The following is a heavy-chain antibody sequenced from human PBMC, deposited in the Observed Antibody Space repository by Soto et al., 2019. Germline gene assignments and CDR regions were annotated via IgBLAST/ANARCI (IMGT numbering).Heavy chain of an antibody. Sequence: ASVKVSCKASGYTFTSYDINWVRQATGQGLEWMGWMNPNSGNTAYAQKFQGRVTMTRNTSISTAYMELSSLRAEDTAVYYCARDPPHDPGDAFDIWGQGTMVTVSS. CDR3: ARDPPHDPGDAFDI. CDR1: GYTFTSYD. J-gene: IGHJ3*02. V-gene: IGHV1-8*01. CDR2: MNPNSGNT. D-gene: IGHD3-16*01.